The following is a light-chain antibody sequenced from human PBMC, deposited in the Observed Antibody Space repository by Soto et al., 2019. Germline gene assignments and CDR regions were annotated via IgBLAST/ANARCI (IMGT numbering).Light chain of an antibody. Sequence: EIQITQSPSSLSASVGDRVTITCQASQDISNYLNWYQKQPGKAPKLLIYDASKLKIGVPSRFRGSGSGTDFSLTITSLQPEDIGTYYCQQYDNLPSCGGGTKVDNK. CDR3: QQYDNLPS. V-gene: IGKV1-33*01. J-gene: IGKJ4*01. CDR2: DAS. CDR1: QDISNY.